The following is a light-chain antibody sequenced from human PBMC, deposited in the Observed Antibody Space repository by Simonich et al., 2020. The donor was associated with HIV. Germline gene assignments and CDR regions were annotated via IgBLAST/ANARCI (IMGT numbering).Light chain of an antibody. V-gene: IGKV3-15*01. CDR2: GAS. Sequence: VMTQSPATLSVSPGPRATLSCRASQSVSSNSAWYQQKPGQAPRLLIYGASPRATSIPARFSGSGSGTEFTLTISSLQSEDFAVYYCQQSYNWPRTFGQGTRVEIK. CDR1: QSVSSN. CDR3: QQSYNWPRT. J-gene: IGKJ1*01.